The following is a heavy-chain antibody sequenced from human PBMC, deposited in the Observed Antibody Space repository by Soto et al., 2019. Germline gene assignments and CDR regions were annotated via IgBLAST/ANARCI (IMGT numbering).Heavy chain of an antibody. CDR2: SKNRGQGFTI. CDR3: TVWIEGACY. V-gene: IGHV3-72*01. CDR1: GFTFNDHY. J-gene: IGHJ4*02. D-gene: IGHD3-16*01. Sequence: HLVASGGGLVQPGGSLRLSCAASGFTFNDHYMDWVRQAPGKGLEWVARSKNRGQGFTIEYAASLKGRFTISRDDATNSVYLQMNSLETDDTAVYYCTVWIEGACYWGRGILVTVSS.